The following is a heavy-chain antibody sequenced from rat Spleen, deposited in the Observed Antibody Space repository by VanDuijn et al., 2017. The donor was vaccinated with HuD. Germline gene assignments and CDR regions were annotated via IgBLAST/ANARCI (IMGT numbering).Heavy chain of an antibody. D-gene: IGHD1-5*01. V-gene: IGHV2-47*01. J-gene: IGHJ4*01. CDR1: XXXLTXXS. CDR2: IGSNGDT. CDR3: ARDRSLMDA. Sequence: QVQLXESGPXXVQPSXXXSLXXXVSXXXLTXXSVSRVRQRRGKGMEWMGVIGSNGDTQYNSVIKSRLNISRDTSKSQVFLKMCSLQTEDTATYYCARDRSLMDAWGQGASVTVSS.